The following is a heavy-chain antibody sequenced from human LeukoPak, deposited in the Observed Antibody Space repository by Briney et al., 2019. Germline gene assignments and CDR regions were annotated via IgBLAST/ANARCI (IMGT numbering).Heavy chain of an antibody. Sequence: GGSLRLSCAASGFTFSDYYMSWIRQAPGKGLEWVSYISSSGSTIYYADSVKGRFTISRDNAKNSLYLQMNSLRAEDTAVYYCASENWRGEDFGELYQESWFDPWGQGTLVTVSS. CDR2: ISSSGSTI. CDR3: ASENWRGEDFGELYQESWFDP. J-gene: IGHJ5*02. CDR1: GFTFSDYY. D-gene: IGHD3-10*01. V-gene: IGHV3-11*01.